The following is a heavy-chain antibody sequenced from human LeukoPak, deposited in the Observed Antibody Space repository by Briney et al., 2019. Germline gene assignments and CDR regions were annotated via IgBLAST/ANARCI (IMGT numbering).Heavy chain of an antibody. V-gene: IGHV4-59*12. Sequence: SETLSLTCSVSGGSINTYYWSWIRQTPGKGLEWIGFIYYTGSTNYNPSLKSRVTMLVDTSKSQFSLKLTSVTAADTALYYCARGANRLDSWGRGTLVTVSS. CDR1: GGSINTYY. D-gene: IGHD1-14*01. CDR3: ARGANRLDS. J-gene: IGHJ4*02. CDR2: IYYTGST.